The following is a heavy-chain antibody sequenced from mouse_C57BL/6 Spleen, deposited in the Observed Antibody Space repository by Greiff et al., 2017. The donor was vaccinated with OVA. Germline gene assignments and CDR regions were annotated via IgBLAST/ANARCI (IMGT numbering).Heavy chain of an antibody. CDR2: IDPENGGT. J-gene: IGHJ1*03. V-gene: IGHV1-15*01. CDR3: KGGYSYFDV. Sequence: VQLQQSGAELVRPGASVTLSCKASGYTFTDYDMHWVKQTPVHGLEWIGAIDPENGGTAYNQKFKGKAILTADKSSSPASMELRSLTSEDSAVYYSKGGYSYFDVWGTGTTVTVSS. CDR1: GYTFTDYD. D-gene: IGHD1-1*02.